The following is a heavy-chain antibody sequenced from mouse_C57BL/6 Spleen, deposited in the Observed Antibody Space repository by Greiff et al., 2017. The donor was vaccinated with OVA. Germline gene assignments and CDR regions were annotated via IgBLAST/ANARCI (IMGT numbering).Heavy chain of an antibody. V-gene: IGHV1-15*01. J-gene: IGHJ3*01. CDR1: GYTFTDYE. CDR2: IDPETGGT. Sequence: QVQLQQSGAELVRPGASVTLSCKASGYTFTDYEMHWVKQTPVHGLEWIGAIDPETGGTAYNQKFKGKAILTADKSSSTAYMELRSLTSEDSAVYYCTVAPSLYDIGGFAYWGQGTLVTVSA. CDR3: TVAPSLYDIGGFAY. D-gene: IGHD1-1*01.